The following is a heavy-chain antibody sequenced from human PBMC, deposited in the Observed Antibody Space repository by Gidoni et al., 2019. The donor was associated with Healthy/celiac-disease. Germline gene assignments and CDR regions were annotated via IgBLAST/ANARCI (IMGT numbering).Heavy chain of an antibody. V-gene: IGHV1-2*02. CDR3: ARDTYDCWSGFRGGGFDP. Sequence: QVQLVQSGAEVKKPGASVKVSCTASGYTFTGYYMHCVRQAPGQGLEWMGWINPNSGGTNYAQKVQGRVTMTRDTSISTAYMELSRLRSDDTAVYYCARDTYDCWSGFRGGGFDPWGQGTLVTVSA. D-gene: IGHD3-3*01. CDR1: GYTFTGYY. CDR2: INPNSGGT. J-gene: IGHJ5*02.